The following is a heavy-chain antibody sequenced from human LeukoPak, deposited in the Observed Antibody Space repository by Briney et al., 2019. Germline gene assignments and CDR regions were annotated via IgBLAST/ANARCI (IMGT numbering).Heavy chain of an antibody. CDR3: AREPSSCYDSFYFDY. Sequence: GGSLRLSCAASGFTFSTYAMHWVRQAPGKGLEWVAVISYDGSNKYYADSVKGRFTISRDNSKNTLYLQMNSLRAEDTAVYYCAREPSSCYDSFYFDYWGQGTLVTVSS. CDR1: GFTFSTYA. J-gene: IGHJ4*02. D-gene: IGHD3-22*01. CDR2: ISYDGSNK. V-gene: IGHV3-30*04.